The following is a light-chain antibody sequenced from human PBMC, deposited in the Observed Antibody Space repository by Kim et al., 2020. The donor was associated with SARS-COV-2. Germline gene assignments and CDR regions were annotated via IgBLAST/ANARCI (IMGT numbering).Light chain of an antibody. V-gene: IGLV3-1*01. J-gene: IGLJ2*01. CDR3: QAWDSRVV. CDR2: QDS. CDR1: KLGYKY. Sequence: SYELTQPPSVSVSPGQTASITCSGDKLGYKYACWYQQKPGQSPVLVIYQDSKRPSGIPERFSGSNSGNTATLTISGTQAMDEADYYCQAWDSRVVFGGGT.